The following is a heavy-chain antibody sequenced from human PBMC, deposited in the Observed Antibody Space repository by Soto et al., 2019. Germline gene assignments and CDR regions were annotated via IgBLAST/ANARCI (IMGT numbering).Heavy chain of an antibody. CDR1: GYTFTSYG. CDR2: ISAYNGNT. D-gene: IGHD6-13*01. J-gene: IGHJ3*02. Sequence: ASVKVSCKASGYTFTSYGISWVRQAPGQGLEWMGWISAYNGNTNYAQKLQGRVTMTTDTSTSTAYMELRSLRSDDTAVYYCVREEQQLAHDAFDIWGQGTMVTVSS. CDR3: VREEQQLAHDAFDI. V-gene: IGHV1-18*01.